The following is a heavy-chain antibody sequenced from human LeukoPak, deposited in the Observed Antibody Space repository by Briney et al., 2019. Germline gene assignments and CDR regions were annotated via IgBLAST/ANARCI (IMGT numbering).Heavy chain of an antibody. Sequence: NPGESLRLSCAASGFTFSDYYMSWIRQAPGKGLEWISYITNGGSTIYYADSVKGRFTISRDNAKNSLYLQMNNLRVEDTAVYYCARDRGIVIPAMGYYFDYWSQGTLVTVSS. V-gene: IGHV3-11*01. CDR3: ARDRGIVIPAMGYYFDY. CDR1: GFTFSDYY. CDR2: ITNGGSTI. J-gene: IGHJ4*02. D-gene: IGHD2-2*01.